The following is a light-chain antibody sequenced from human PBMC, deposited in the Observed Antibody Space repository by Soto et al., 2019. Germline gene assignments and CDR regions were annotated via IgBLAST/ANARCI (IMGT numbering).Light chain of an antibody. J-gene: IGKJ1*01. Sequence: EIVLRHPPDTLSLSPVERSTLSGRASQSVSSNSAWYQQKPGQAPRLLIYGASTRDTGIPARFSGSGSGTEFTLTISSLQSEDFAVYYCQQYNNWPQTFGQGTKVDI. CDR2: GAS. CDR1: QSVSSN. V-gene: IGKV3-15*01. CDR3: QQYNNWPQT.